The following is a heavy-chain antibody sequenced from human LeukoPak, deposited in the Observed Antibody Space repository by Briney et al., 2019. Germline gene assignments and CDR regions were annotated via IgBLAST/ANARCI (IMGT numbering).Heavy chain of an antibody. CDR3: ARALAVAGHDAFDI. CDR2: ISSSSSYI. D-gene: IGHD6-19*01. J-gene: IGHJ3*02. CDR1: GFTFSSYA. V-gene: IGHV3-21*01. Sequence: PGGSLRLSCAASGFTFSSYAMHWVRQAPGKGLEWVSSISSSSSYIYYADSVKGRFTISRDNAKNSLYLQMNSLRAEDTAVYYCARALAVAGHDAFDIWGQGTMVTVSS.